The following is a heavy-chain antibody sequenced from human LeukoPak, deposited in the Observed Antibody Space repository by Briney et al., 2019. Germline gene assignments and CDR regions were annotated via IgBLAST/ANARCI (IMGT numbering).Heavy chain of an antibody. D-gene: IGHD3-3*01. CDR3: ARENSYYDFWSGYWQNWFDP. Sequence: GASEKVSCKASGYTFTSYGISWVRQAPGQGLEWMGWISAYNGNTYYAQKLQGRVTMTTDTSTSTAYMELRSLRSDDTAVYYCARENSYYDFWSGYWQNWFDPWGQGTLVTVSS. J-gene: IGHJ5*02. CDR1: GYTFTSYG. V-gene: IGHV1-18*01. CDR2: ISAYNGNT.